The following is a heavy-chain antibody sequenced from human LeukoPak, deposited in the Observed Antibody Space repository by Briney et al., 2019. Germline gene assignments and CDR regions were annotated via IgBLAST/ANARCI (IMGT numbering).Heavy chain of an antibody. D-gene: IGHD2-15*01. J-gene: IGHJ5*02. Sequence: ASVKVSCKASGYTFTGYYMHWVRQAPGQGLEWMGWINPNSGGTNYAQKFQGRVTMTRDTSISTAYMELSRLRSDDAAVYYCAREHCSVGSCYPLGGFDPWGQGTLVTVSS. CDR2: INPNSGGT. V-gene: IGHV1-2*02. CDR3: AREHCSVGSCYPLGGFDP. CDR1: GYTFTGYY.